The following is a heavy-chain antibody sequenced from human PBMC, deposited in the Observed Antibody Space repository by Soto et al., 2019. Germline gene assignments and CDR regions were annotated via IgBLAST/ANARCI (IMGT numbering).Heavy chain of an antibody. CDR3: ARAIGADFFDQ. D-gene: IGHD6-25*01. Sequence: EVQMLESGGGLVQPGGSLRLSCTASGFTFINYAMTWVRQAPGKGLEWVSTISDSGVNTFFGDSMKDRFAISRDNSKNTVYLQLNTVRVEDTAIYYCARAIGADFFDQWGQGTLVTVSS. J-gene: IGHJ4*02. CDR2: ISDSGVNT. CDR1: GFTFINYA. V-gene: IGHV3-23*01.